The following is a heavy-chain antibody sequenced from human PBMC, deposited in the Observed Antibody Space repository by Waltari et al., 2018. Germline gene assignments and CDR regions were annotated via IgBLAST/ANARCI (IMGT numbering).Heavy chain of an antibody. CDR1: GGSFSGYY. V-gene: IGHV4-34*01. CDR2: INHSGST. CDR3: ARLCPYDFWSGYYPSSYYYYYGMDV. J-gene: IGHJ6*02. D-gene: IGHD3-3*01. Sequence: QVQLQQWGAGLLKPSETLSLTCAVYGGSFSGYYWSWIRQPPGKGLEWIGEINHSGSTNYNPSLKSRVAISVDTSKNQFSRKLSSVTAADTTVYYCARLCPYDFWSGYYPSSYYYYYGMDVWGQGTTVIVSS.